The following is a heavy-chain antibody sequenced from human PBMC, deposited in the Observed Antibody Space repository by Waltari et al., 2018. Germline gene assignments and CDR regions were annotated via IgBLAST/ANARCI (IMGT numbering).Heavy chain of an antibody. J-gene: IGHJ4*02. CDR2: SDYSGTT. D-gene: IGHD4-17*01. CDR1: GGSISSYY. CDR3: AREIYGGNSRPFDY. V-gene: IGHV4-59*01. Sequence: QVQLQESGPGLLKPSETLSLTCSVAGGSISSYYWNWFRQPPGKGLEWLGYSDYSGTTNYNPSLKSRVTISVDTSKNQVSLQLRSVTAADTAVYYCAREIYGGNSRPFDYWGQGMLVTVSS.